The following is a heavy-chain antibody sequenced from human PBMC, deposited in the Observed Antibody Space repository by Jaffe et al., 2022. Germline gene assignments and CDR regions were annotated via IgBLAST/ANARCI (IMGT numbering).Heavy chain of an antibody. CDR2: INPNSGGT. J-gene: IGHJ4*02. CDR3: AREIVAAAGQRHFDY. CDR1: GYTFTGYY. Sequence: QVQLVQSGAEVKKPGASVKVSCKASGYTFTGYYMHWVRQAPGQGLEWMGRINPNSGGTNYAQKFQGRVTMTRDTSISTAYMELSRLRSDDTAVYYCAREIVAAAGQRHFDYWGQGTLVTVSS. D-gene: IGHD6-13*01. V-gene: IGHV1-2*06.